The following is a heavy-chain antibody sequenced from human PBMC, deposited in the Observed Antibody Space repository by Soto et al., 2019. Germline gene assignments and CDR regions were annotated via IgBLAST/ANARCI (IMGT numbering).Heavy chain of an antibody. CDR3: ARTLVGAPPFDY. V-gene: IGHV4-30-4*01. D-gene: IGHD1-26*01. CDR2: IYYSGST. CDR1: GFSISSGNYY. J-gene: IGHJ4*02. Sequence: SETLSLTCTFSGFSISSGNYYWSWIRKPPGKGLEWIGYIYYSGSTYYNPSLKSRVTISVDTSKNQFSLKLSSVTAADTAVYYCARTLVGAPPFDYWGQGTLVTVS.